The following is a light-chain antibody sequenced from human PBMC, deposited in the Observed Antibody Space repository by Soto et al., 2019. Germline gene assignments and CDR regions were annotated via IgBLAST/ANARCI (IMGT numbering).Light chain of an antibody. J-gene: IGLJ2*01. V-gene: IGLV2-14*01. CDR2: DVN. CDR3: SSYTSSSTLVV. CDR1: SSDVGGYNY. Sequence: QSALTQPASVSGSPGQSITISCTGTSSDVGGYNYVSWYQQHPGKAPKLMIYDVNNRPSGVSNRFSGSKSGNTASLTISGLQAEDEADYYYSSYTSSSTLVVFGGGPKLTVL.